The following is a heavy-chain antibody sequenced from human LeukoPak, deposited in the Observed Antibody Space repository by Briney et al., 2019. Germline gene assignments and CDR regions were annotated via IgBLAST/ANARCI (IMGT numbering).Heavy chain of an antibody. CDR1: GGSITSHF. CDR2: IHYSGST. V-gene: IGHV4-59*11. D-gene: IGHD3-10*01. J-gene: IGHJ5*01. Sequence: SETLSLTCSVSGGSITSHFWSWIRQPPGKGLEWVGYIHYSGSTNYSPSLKSRVTISPDTSKNQLFLKLNSVTAADTAVYYCARLVWLGESPGSWFDSWGQGTLVTVSS. CDR3: ARLVWLGESPGSWFDS.